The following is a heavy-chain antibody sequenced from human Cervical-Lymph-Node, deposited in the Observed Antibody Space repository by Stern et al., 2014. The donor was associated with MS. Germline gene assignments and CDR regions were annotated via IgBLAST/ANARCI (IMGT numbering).Heavy chain of an antibody. CDR1: GYTLTAYY. D-gene: IGHD4-17*01. CDR2: INPSSGDP. CDR3: ARAHDYGDFRTFDS. V-gene: IGHV1-2*02. J-gene: IGHJ4*02. Sequence: VQLVESGAEVKKPGASVKVSCKASGYTLTAYYLHWVRQAPGQGLEWMGWINPSSGDPNYAQTFQGRVTMTRDKSINTAYLELSRLRGDDTAVYYCARAHDYGDFRTFDSWGQGTLITVSS.